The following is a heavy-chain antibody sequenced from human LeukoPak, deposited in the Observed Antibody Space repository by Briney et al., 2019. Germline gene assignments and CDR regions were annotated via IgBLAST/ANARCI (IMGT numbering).Heavy chain of an antibody. V-gene: IGHV3-74*01. CDR3: AKGGSYYQSDFDY. J-gene: IGHJ4*02. D-gene: IGHD1-26*01. Sequence: GGSLRLSCAASGFIFSNFWMHWVRQVPGKGLVWVSHINSDGRTTDYADSVRGRFTISRDNAKNTLYLQMNRLTVEDTAVYYCAKGGSYYQSDFDYWGQGTLVTVSS. CDR1: GFIFSNFW. CDR2: INSDGRTT.